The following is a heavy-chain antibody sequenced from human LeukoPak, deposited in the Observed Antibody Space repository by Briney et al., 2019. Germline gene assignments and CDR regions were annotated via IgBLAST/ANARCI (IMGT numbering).Heavy chain of an antibody. J-gene: IGHJ5*02. CDR1: GGTFSSYA. CDR3: ARASVVTIYNWFDP. V-gene: IGHV1-69*05. CDR2: IIPIFGSA. Sequence: ASVKVSCKASGGTFSSYAISWVRQAPGQGLEWMGGIIPIFGSANYAQKFQGRVTITTDESTSTAYMELSSLRSEDTAVYYCARASVVTIYNWFDPWGQGTLVTVSS. D-gene: IGHD4-23*01.